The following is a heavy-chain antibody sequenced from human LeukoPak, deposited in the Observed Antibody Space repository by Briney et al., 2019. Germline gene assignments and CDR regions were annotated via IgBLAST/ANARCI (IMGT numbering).Heavy chain of an antibody. CDR2: ISWNSGSI. V-gene: IGHV3-9*01. J-gene: IGHJ3*01. CDR1: GFTFDDYA. CDR3: ARLREELELWTGAFDV. Sequence: PGRSLRLSCAASGFTFDDYAMHWVRQAPGKGLEWVSGISWNSGSIGYADSVRGRFTISRDTAKNSLYLQMDRLRAGDTGVYYCARLREELELWTGAFDVWGQGTMVTVSS. D-gene: IGHD1-7*01.